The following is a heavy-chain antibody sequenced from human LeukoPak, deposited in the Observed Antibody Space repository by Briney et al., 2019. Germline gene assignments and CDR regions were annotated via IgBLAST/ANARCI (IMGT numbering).Heavy chain of an antibody. J-gene: IGHJ3*02. CDR3: ARRLQTGAFDI. CDR1: GYSFTSYW. CDR2: IQPRDSQT. V-gene: IGHV5-51*01. Sequence: GESLKISCKGSGYSFTSYWIDWVRQMPGKGLEWMGLIQPRDSQTRYSPSFQGQVTFSDDKSISTAYLQWSSLRASDTAMYYCARRLQTGAFDIWGQGTLVTVS.